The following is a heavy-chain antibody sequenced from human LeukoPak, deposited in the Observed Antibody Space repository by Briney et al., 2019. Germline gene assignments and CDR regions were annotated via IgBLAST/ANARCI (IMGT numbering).Heavy chain of an antibody. J-gene: IGHJ5*02. V-gene: IGHV3-23*01. D-gene: IGHD1-26*01. CDR1: GFTFSRSA. CDR2: IIDSGGST. Sequence: GGSLRLSCAASGFTFSRSAMTWVRQAPGKGLEWVSTIIDSGGSTSYADSVKGRFTISRDNPKNTLYPQMNSLRAEDTAVYYCAKWASGVGFDPWGQGTLVTVSS. CDR3: AKWASGVGFDP.